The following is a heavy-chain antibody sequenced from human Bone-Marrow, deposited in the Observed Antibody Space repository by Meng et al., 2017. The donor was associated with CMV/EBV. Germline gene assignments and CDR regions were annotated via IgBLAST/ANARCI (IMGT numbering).Heavy chain of an antibody. Sequence: SVKVSCKASGDTFNNYAISWVRQATGQGLEWMGGIIPILSVTNYAQKFQGRVTITADKSTSSAYMELSSLRSDDTAVYYCARDITARRLSGVYYYYGLDVWGQGTTVTVSS. CDR3: ARDITARRLSGVYYYYGLDV. V-gene: IGHV1-69*10. D-gene: IGHD6-6*01. CDR1: GDTFNNYA. J-gene: IGHJ6*02. CDR2: IIPILSVT.